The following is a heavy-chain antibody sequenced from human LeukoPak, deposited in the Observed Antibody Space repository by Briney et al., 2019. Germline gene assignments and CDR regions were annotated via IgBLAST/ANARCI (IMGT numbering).Heavy chain of an antibody. V-gene: IGHV3-23*01. D-gene: IGHD2-2*01. CDR2: INGGGDAT. J-gene: IGHJ3*01. CDR3: ARCTASCYANAFDV. Sequence: GGSLRLSCAASGFSFNNNAMSWVRQAPGKGLEWGSAINGGGDATEYADSVKGRFTISRDNSKKTLYLQMNSLRPEDTAVYYCARCTASCYANAFDVWGQGTLLTVSS. CDR1: GFSFNNNA.